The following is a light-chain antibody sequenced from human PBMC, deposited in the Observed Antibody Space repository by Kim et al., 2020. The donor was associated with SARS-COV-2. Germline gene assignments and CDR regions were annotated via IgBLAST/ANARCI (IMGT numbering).Light chain of an antibody. J-gene: IGLJ1*01. CDR2: STS. CDR3: AAWDDSLNGYL. Sequence: QSVLTQPPSVSGTPGQTVTVSCSGSDSNIGGNTVNWYQQLPGAAPKLLIYSTSQRPSGVPDRFSGSKSGTSASLAITGVRPEGEADYSCAAWDDSLNGYLFGTGTKVTVL. CDR1: DSNIGGNT. V-gene: IGLV1-44*01.